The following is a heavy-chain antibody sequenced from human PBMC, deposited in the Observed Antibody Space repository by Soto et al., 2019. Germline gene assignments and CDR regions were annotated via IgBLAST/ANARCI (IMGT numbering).Heavy chain of an antibody. CDR2: ISAYNGNT. Sequence: QVQLVQSGAEVKKPGASVKVSCKASGYTFTSYGISWVRQAPGQGLEWMGWISAYNGNTNYAQKLQGRVTMTTDTSTSPAYMELRSLRSDDTAVYYCARDATYNWNYADFDYWGQGTLVTVSS. CDR3: ARDATYNWNYADFDY. D-gene: IGHD1-7*01. V-gene: IGHV1-18*01. CDR1: GYTFTSYG. J-gene: IGHJ4*02.